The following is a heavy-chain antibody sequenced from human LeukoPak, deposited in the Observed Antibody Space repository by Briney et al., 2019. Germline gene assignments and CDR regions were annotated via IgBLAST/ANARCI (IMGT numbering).Heavy chain of an antibody. D-gene: IGHD2-15*01. CDR1: GGSISSYY. CDR3: ARRGYCSGGSCWVY. V-gene: IGHV4-4*07. Sequence: SETLSLTCTVSGGSISSYYWSWIRQPAGKGLEWIGRIYTSGSTNYNPSLKSRVTMSVDTSKNQFSLKLSSVTAADTAVYYCARRGYCSGGSCWVYWGQGTLVTVSS. J-gene: IGHJ4*02. CDR2: IYTSGST.